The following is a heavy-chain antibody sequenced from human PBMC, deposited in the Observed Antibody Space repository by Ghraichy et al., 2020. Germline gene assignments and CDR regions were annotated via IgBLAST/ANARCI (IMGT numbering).Heavy chain of an antibody. J-gene: IGHJ4*02. CDR3: ARGASKLGYCSGTSCTFDY. CDR1: GGSFSGYF. Sequence: SETLSLTCAVYGGSFSGYFWGWIRQPPGKGLEWIGQINQSGSTQYNPSLKSRVTISVDMSKNQFSLVLTSVTAADTAVYYCARGASKLGYCSGTSCTFDYWGQGTLVTVSS. V-gene: IGHV4-34*01. D-gene: IGHD2-2*01. CDR2: INQSGST.